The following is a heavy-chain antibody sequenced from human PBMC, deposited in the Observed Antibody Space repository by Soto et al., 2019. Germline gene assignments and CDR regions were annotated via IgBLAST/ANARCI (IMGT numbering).Heavy chain of an antibody. J-gene: IGHJ4*02. D-gene: IGHD6-13*01. CDR3: AKGHSSSWYGMGY. V-gene: IGHV4-34*01. CDR1: GESFSGYY. Sequence: SETLSLTCAVYGESFSGYYWSWIRQPPGKGLEWIGEINHSGSTNYNPSLKSRVTISVDTSKNQFSLKLSSVTAADTAVYYCAKGHSSSWYGMGYWCQGTLVTVSS. CDR2: INHSGST.